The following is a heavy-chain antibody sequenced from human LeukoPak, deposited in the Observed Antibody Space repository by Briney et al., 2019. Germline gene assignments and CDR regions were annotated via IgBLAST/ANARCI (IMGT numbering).Heavy chain of an antibody. J-gene: IGHJ6*02. Sequence: ASVKVSCKASRYTFTTYDINWVRQAAGQGLEWMGWINPNSGGTNYAQKFQGRVTMTRDTSISTAYMELSRLRSDDTAVYYCASGSYIYYYYGMDVWGQGTTVTVSS. D-gene: IGHD1-26*01. CDR1: RYTFTTYD. V-gene: IGHV1-2*02. CDR3: ASGSYIYYYYGMDV. CDR2: INPNSGGT.